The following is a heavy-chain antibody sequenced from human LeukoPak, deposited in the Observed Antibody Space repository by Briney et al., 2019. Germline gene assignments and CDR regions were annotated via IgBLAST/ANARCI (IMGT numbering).Heavy chain of an antibody. CDR1: GDSVSSNSAT. CDR3: ARPGNYFFDY. D-gene: IGHD3-10*01. V-gene: IGHV6-1*01. Sequence: SQTLSLTCAIYGDSVSSNSATWNWIRQSPSRGLEWLGKTKYRSKWYNDYAVSVKSRIAINPDTSKNQFSLQLNSVTPEDTAVYYCARPGNYFFDYWGQGTLVTVSS. CDR2: TKYRSKWYN. J-gene: IGHJ4*02.